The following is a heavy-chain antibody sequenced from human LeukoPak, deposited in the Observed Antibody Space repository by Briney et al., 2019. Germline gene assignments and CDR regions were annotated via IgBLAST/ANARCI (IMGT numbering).Heavy chain of an antibody. D-gene: IGHD3-10*01. V-gene: IGHV4-38-2*02. CDR2: VYHDGST. Sequence: SGALSLTCTVSGYSISSGYYWGWVRQPPGKGLEWSGSVYHDGSTYYNPSHKSRLTISVETSKHQVSLKLNSVTAADTAVYYCARDEGVRGEVGYWGQGALVTVS. CDR3: ARDEGVRGEVGY. J-gene: IGHJ4*02. CDR1: GYSISSGYY.